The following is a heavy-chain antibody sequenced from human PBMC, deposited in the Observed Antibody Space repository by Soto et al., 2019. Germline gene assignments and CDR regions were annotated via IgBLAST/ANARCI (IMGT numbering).Heavy chain of an antibody. CDR2: ISGSGGST. V-gene: IGHV3-23*01. CDR3: AKVPPSPLLPYWFDP. D-gene: IGHD1-26*01. Sequence: GGSLRLSCAASGVTFSSYAMSWVRQAPGKGLEWVSAISGSGGSTYYADSVKGRFTISRDNSKNTLYLQMNSLRAEDTAVYYCAKVPPSPLLPYWFDPWGQGTLVTVSS. CDR1: GVTFSSYA. J-gene: IGHJ5*02.